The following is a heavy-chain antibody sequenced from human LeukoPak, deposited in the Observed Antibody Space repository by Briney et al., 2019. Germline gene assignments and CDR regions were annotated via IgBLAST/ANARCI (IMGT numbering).Heavy chain of an antibody. V-gene: IGHV4-30-2*01. CDR1: GGSLSSGGYS. CDR2: IYHSGST. D-gene: IGHD2-8*01. Sequence: SQTLSLTCAVSGGSLSSGGYSWSWIRQPPGKGLEWIGYIYHSGSTYYNPSLKSRVTISVDRSKNQFSLKLSSVTAADTAVYYCARDRGPYALYYYYGMDVWGQGTTVTVSS. CDR3: ARDRGPYALYYYYGMDV. J-gene: IGHJ6*02.